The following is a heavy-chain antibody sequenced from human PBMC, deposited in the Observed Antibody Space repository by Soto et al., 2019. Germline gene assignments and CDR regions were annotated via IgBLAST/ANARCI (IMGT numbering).Heavy chain of an antibody. CDR2: ISFDGSNK. D-gene: IGHD2-15*01. CDR3: SFFQAQDGIRDVRSVSAVLLNRTSDL. V-gene: IGHV3-30*04. J-gene: IGHJ2*01. Sequence: GKGLEWVAMISFDGSNKYYADSVKGRFTISRDNSKNTLYLQMNSLRAEDTAVYYFSFFQAQDGIRDVRSVSAVLLNRTSDL.